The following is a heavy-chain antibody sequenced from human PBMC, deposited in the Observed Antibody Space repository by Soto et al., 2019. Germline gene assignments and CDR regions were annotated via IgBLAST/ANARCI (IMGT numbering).Heavy chain of an antibody. J-gene: IGHJ6*02. V-gene: IGHV3-74*01. D-gene: IGHD6-19*01. CDR2: INSDGSST. CDR1: GFTFSSYW. CDR3: ARDRAYSSGWYGYYYYYGMDV. Sequence: EVQLVESGGGLVQPGGSLRLSCAASGFTFSSYWMHWVRQAPGKGLVWVSRINSDGSSTSYADSVKGRFTISRDNAKNTLYLQMNSLRAEDTAVYYCARDRAYSSGWYGYYYYYGMDVWGQGTTVTVSS.